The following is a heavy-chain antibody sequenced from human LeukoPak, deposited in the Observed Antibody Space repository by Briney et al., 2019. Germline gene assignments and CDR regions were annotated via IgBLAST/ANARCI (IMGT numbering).Heavy chain of an antibody. CDR2: IIPIFGTT. D-gene: IGHD2-21*02. J-gene: IGHJ4*02. CDR3: ARQYCGGDCFVDY. Sequence: ASVKVSCKASGGTFSRYAISWVRQAPGQGLEWMGGIIPIFGTTNYAQKFQGRVTITADKSTSTAYMELSSLRSEDTAVYYCARQYCGGDCFVDYWGQGTLVTVSS. V-gene: IGHV1-69*06. CDR1: GGTFSRYA.